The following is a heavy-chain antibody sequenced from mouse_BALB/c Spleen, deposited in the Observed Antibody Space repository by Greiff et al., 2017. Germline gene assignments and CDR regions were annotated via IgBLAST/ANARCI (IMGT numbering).Heavy chain of an antibody. J-gene: IGHJ3*01. CDR1: GYAFTNYL. Sequence: VQVVESGAELVRPGTSVKVSCKASGYAFTNYLIEWVKQRPGQGLEWIGVINPGSGGTNYNEKFKGKATLTADKSSSTAYMQLSSLTSDDSAVYCCARYGDYDWFAYWGQGTLVTVSA. CDR2: INPGSGGT. CDR3: ARYGDYDWFAY. V-gene: IGHV1-54*01. D-gene: IGHD2-4*01.